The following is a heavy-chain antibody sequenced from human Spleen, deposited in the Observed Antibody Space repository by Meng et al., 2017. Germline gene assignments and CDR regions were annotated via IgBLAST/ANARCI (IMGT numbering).Heavy chain of an antibody. CDR3: ALSSGWH. D-gene: IGHD6-19*01. V-gene: IGHV7-4-1*02. J-gene: IGHJ4*02. CDR1: GYIFTRFG. Sequence: ASVKVSCKASGYIFTRFGISWVRQAPGQGLEWMGWININTGNPTYAQGFTGRFVFSVDTSVRTAYLQISDLKAEDTAVYYCALSSGWHWGQGTLVTVSS. CDR2: ININTGNP.